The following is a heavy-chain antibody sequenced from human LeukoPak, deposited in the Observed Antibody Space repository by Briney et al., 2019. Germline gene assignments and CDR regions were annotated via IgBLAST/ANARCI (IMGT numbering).Heavy chain of an antibody. CDR3: ARGRLRYCSSTSCYPTEYFQH. J-gene: IGHJ1*01. CDR2: ISSSGSTI. D-gene: IGHD2-2*01. Sequence: GGSLRLSCAASGFTFSNYAMSWVRQAPGKGLEWVSYISSSGSTIYYADSVKGRFTISRDNAKNSLYLQMNSLRAEDTAVYYCARGRLRYCSSTSCYPTEYFQHWGQGTLVTVSS. CDR1: GFTFSNYA. V-gene: IGHV3-48*03.